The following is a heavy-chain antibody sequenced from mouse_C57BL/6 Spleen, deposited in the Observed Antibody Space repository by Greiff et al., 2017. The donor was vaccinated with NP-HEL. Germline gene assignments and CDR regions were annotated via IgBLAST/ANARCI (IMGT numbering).Heavy chain of an antibody. D-gene: IGHD1-1*01. CDR1: GYTFTSYW. CDR2: IYPGNSDT. CDR3: TRGYYYGSSYVWFAY. J-gene: IGHJ3*01. V-gene: IGHV1-5*01. Sequence: VHVKQSGTVLARPGASVKMSCKTSGYTFTSYWMHWVKQRPGQGLEWIGAIYPGNSDTSYNQKFKGKAKLTAVTSASTAYMELSSLTNEDSAVYYCTRGYYYGSSYVWFAYWGQGTLVTVSA.